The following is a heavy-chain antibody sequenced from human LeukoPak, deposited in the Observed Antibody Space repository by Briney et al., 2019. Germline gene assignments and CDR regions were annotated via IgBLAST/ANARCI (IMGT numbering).Heavy chain of an antibody. CDR2: ISAYNGNT. J-gene: IGHJ5*02. V-gene: IGHV1-18*04. Sequence: ASVKVSYKASGYTFTSYGISWVRQAPGQGLEWMGWISAYNGNTNYAQKLQGRVTMTTDTSTSTAYMELRSLRFDDTAVYYCARNPGTQAQFMVRGVIIPFDPWGQGTLVTVSS. D-gene: IGHD3-10*01. CDR1: GYTFTSYG. CDR3: ARNPGTQAQFMVRGVIIPFDP.